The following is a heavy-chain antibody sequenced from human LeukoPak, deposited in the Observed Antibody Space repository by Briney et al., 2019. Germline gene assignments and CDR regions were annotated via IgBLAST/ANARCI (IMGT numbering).Heavy chain of an antibody. D-gene: IGHD6-13*01. CDR3: ASLVRGSSWLVPYYGMDV. V-gene: IGHV3-23*01. CDR1: GFTFSDYY. Sequence: GGSLRLSCAASGFTFSDYYMSWIRQAPGEGLEWVLAISGSGGRTYYAASVKGRFTISRDNSQNTLCLQMYSLRSEDTAVYYCASLVRGSSWLVPYYGMDVWGQGTTVTVSS. J-gene: IGHJ6*02. CDR2: ISGSGGRT.